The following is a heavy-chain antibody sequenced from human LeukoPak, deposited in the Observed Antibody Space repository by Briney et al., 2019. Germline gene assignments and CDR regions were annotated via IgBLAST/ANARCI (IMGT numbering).Heavy chain of an antibody. D-gene: IGHD3-22*01. CDR1: GFTFSNHW. V-gene: IGHV3-74*01. J-gene: IGHJ4*01. CDR2: IDGGGSST. Sequence: PGGSPRLSCVASGFTFSNHWMHWVRQVPGKGLVWVSRIDGGGSSTSYADSVKGRFSISRDNGENTPYLQMNSLRVEDTAVYYCARGPGSSGGAYVGDYWGHGTLVTVSS. CDR3: ARGPGSSGGAYVGDY.